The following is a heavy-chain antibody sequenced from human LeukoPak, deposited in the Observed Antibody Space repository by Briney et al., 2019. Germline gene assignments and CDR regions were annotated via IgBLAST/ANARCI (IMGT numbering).Heavy chain of an antibody. Sequence: SETLSLTCTVSGGSVSSTSYYWGWIRQPPGKGLEWIGTVYYSGSTYYNPSLKSRVTISADTSKNQFSLKLSSVTAADTAVYYCARIVWSGNAGNFDYWGQGTLVTVSS. CDR3: ARIVWSGNAGNFDY. V-gene: IGHV4-39*01. CDR2: VYYSGST. CDR1: GGSVSSTSYY. D-gene: IGHD3-3*01. J-gene: IGHJ4*02.